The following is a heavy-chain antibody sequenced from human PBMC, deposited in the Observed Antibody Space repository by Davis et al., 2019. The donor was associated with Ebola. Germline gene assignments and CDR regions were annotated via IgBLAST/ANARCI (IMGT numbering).Heavy chain of an antibody. Sequence: ASVKVSCKASGYTFTSYGISWVRQAPGQRLEWMGWINAGNGNTKYSQKFQGRVTITRDTSASTAYMELSSLRSEDTAVYYCARVWGYCSGGSCFKNWFDPWGQGTLVTVSS. CDR1: GYTFTSYG. V-gene: IGHV1-3*01. J-gene: IGHJ5*02. D-gene: IGHD2-15*01. CDR3: ARVWGYCSGGSCFKNWFDP. CDR2: INAGNGNT.